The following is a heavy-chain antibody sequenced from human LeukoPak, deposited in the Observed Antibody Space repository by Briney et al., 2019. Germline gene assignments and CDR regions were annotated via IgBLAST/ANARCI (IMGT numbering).Heavy chain of an antibody. CDR1: GCTVSSNF. D-gene: IGHD3-10*01. J-gene: IGHJ4*02. V-gene: IGHV3-66*01. Sequence: PGGSLRLSCVGSGCTVSSNFMSWVRQAPGKGLEWVSVIYSGGSTYYADSVKGRFTISRDNSKNTLYLQMNRLTAEDTAVYYCARDNGYGSGSFDYWGQGTLVSVSS. CDR3: ARDNGYGSGSFDY. CDR2: IYSGGST.